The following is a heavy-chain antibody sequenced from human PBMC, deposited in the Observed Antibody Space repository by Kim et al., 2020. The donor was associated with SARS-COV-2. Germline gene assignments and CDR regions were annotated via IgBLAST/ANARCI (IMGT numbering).Heavy chain of an antibody. V-gene: IGHV4-59*01. D-gene: IGHD3-9*01. J-gene: IGHJ3*02. Sequence: SETLSLTCTVSGGSISSYYWSWIRQPPGKGLEWIGYIYYSGSTNYNPSLKSRVTISVDTSKNQFPLKLSSVTAADTAVYYCARDDHTLRYFDRGAFDIWGQGTMVTVSS. CDR3: ARDDHTLRYFDRGAFDI. CDR2: IYYSGST. CDR1: GGSISSYY.